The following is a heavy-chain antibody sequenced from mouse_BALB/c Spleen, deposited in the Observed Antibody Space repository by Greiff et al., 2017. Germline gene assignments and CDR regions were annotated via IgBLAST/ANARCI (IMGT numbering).Heavy chain of an antibody. Sequence: EVQLQQSGPELVKPGASVKISCKASGYSFTGYFMNWVMQSHGKSLEWIGRINPYNGDTFYNQKFKGKATLTADKSSSTAYMELRSLTSEDSAVYYCTRWILGTTVDYWGQGTTLTVSS. D-gene: IGHD2-5*01. CDR3: TRWILGTTVDY. CDR1: GYSFTGYF. CDR2: INPYNGDT. J-gene: IGHJ2*01. V-gene: IGHV1-20*01.